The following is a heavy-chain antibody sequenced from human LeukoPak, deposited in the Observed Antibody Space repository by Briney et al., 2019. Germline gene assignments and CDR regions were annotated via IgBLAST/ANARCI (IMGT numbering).Heavy chain of an antibody. J-gene: IGHJ5*02. V-gene: IGHV1-18*01. CDR3: ARDGARITMVRGVIITSWFDP. Sequence: ASVKVSCKASGYTFTSYGISWVRQAPGQGLEWMGWISAYNGNTNYAQKLQGRVTMTTDTSTNTAYMELRSLRSDDTAVYYCARDGARITMVRGVIITSWFDPWGQGTLVTVSS. D-gene: IGHD3-10*01. CDR2: ISAYNGNT. CDR1: GYTFTSYG.